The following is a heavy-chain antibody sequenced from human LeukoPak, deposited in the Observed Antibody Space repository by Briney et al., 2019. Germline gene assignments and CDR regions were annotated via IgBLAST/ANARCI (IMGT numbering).Heavy chain of an antibody. J-gene: IGHJ4*02. CDR2: ISGSGGST. CDR1: GFTFSSYA. D-gene: IGHD6-19*01. Sequence: GGSLRLSCAASGFTFSSYAMSWVRQAPGKGLEWVSAISGSGGSTYYADSVKGRFTISRDNSKNTLYLQMNSLRAEDTAVYYCAKSPPGIAVAGTGFDYWGQGTLVTVSS. CDR3: AKSPPGIAVAGTGFDY. V-gene: IGHV3-23*01.